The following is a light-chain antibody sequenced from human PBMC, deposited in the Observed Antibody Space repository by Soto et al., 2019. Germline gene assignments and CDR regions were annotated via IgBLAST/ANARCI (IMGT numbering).Light chain of an antibody. V-gene: IGLV9-49*01. CDR3: GADHGSGSNFVSV. CDR2: VGTGGIVG. Sequence: QPVLTQPPSASASLRASVTLTCTLSSGYSNYKVDWYQQRPGKGPRFVMRVGTGGIVGSKGDGIPDRFSVLGSGLNRYLNIKNIQEEDESDYHCGADHGSGSNFVSVFGGGTQLTVL. J-gene: IGLJ2*01. CDR1: SGYSNYK.